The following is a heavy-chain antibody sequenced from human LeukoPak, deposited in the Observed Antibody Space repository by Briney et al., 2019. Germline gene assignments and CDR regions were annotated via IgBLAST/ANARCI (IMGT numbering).Heavy chain of an antibody. J-gene: IGHJ6*03. CDR1: GYTFTSYG. CDR2: ISAYNGNT. D-gene: IGHD1-26*01. V-gene: IGHV1-18*01. CDR3: ARALGNYYYYYMDV. Sequence: GASVKVSRKASGYTFTSYGISWVRQAPGQGLEWMGWISAYNGNTNYAQKLQGRVTMTTDTSTSTAYMELRSLRSDDTAVYYCARALGNYYYYYMDVWGKGTTVTVSS.